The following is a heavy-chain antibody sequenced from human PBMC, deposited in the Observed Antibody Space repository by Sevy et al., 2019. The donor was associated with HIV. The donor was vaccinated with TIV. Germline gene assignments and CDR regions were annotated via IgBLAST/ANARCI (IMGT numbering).Heavy chain of an antibody. CDR2: ISGTGSST. CDR1: GFTFNTHA. V-gene: IGHV3-23*01. D-gene: IGHD3-22*01. CDR3: AKNHYELVSYFEH. Sequence: GGSLRLSCAASGFTFNTHAMNWVRQAPGKGLEWVSVISGTGSSTYYADSVKGRFTISRDNSKNTLYLQMNSLRADDTAVYYCAKNHYELVSYFEHWGQGTLVTVSS. J-gene: IGHJ1*01.